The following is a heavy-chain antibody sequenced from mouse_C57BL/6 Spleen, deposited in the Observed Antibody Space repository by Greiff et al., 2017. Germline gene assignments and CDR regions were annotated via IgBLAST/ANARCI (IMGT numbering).Heavy chain of an antibody. CDR2: IHPKSGST. CDR1: GYTFTSYW. CDR3: ARGGRGRIFDY. V-gene: IGHV1-64*01. J-gene: IGHJ2*01. Sequence: QVQLQQPGAELVKPGASVKLSCKASGYTFTSYWMHWVKQRPGQGLEWIGMIHPKSGSTNYNEKFKSKATLTVDKSSSTAYMQLSSLTSEDAAVYYCARGGRGRIFDYWGQGTTLTVSS. D-gene: IGHD3-3*01.